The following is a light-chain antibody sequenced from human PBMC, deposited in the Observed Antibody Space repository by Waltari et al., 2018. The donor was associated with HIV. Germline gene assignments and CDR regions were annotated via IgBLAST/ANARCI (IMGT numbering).Light chain of an antibody. Sequence: SALTQPPSAHGSPGQSLTISCAGPSRDVGAYNSVSLSQHPPSKAPKLLISEISKRPSGVPDRFSGSKSGNTASLTVSGLQAEDEADYYCTSYAGNNLIFGGGTKMTVL. CDR2: EIS. CDR3: TSYAGNNLI. V-gene: IGLV2-8*01. J-gene: IGLJ2*01. CDR1: SRDVGAYNS.